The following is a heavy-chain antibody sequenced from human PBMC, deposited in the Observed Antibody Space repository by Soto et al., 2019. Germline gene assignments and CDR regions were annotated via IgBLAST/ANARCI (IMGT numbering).Heavy chain of an antibody. V-gene: IGHV4-39*01. D-gene: IGHD2-15*01. CDR2: MFYSGAT. J-gene: IGHJ5*02. CDR3: ARHKSGSDWLDP. CDR1: GGSISDISYC. Sequence: SETLSLTCTVSGGSISDISYCWGWIRQPPGKGLQWIGCMFYSGATYYNPSLKNRVTLSVDTSNNEFPLKLVSVTAPDTAVYYCARHKSGSDWLDPWGQGTRVTVS.